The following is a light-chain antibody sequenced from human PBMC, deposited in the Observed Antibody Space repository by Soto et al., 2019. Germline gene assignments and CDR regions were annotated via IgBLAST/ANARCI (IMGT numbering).Light chain of an antibody. CDR3: LQDYNYPWK. CDR1: QIISSW. J-gene: IGKJ1*01. CDR2: DSS. V-gene: IGKV1-5*01. Sequence: DIQITQSPCTLSASVVDRVTITFLASQIISSWLAWYQQKPGKAPKLLIYDSSSLQSGVPSRFSGSGSGTDFTLTISSLQPEDFATYYCLQDYNYPWKFGQGTKVDIK.